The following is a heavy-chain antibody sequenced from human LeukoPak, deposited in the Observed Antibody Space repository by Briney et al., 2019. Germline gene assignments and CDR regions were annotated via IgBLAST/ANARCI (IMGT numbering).Heavy chain of an antibody. D-gene: IGHD3-9*01. CDR2: INWNGGST. CDR1: GFTFDDYG. V-gene: IGHV3-20*01. CDR3: ARGSNYDILTGYPY. J-gene: IGHJ4*02. Sequence: GGSLRLSCAASGFTFDDYGMSWVRQAPGKGLEWVSGINWNGGSTGYADSVKGRFTISRDNAKNSLYLRMNSLRAEDTALYHCARGSNYDILTGYPYWGQGTLVTVSS.